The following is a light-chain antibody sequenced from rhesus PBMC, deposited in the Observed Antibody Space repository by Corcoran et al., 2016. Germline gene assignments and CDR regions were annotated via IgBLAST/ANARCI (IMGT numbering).Light chain of an antibody. J-gene: IGKJ2*01. Sequence: SLLDSEDGNTYLDWYLQKPGQSPQLLIYEVSNRASGVPDRFSGSGSDTDFTLKISRVEAEDGGVYYCMQALEFPYSFGQGTKVEIK. V-gene: IGKV2-104*02. CDR3: MQALEFPYS. CDR1: SLLDSEDGNTY. CDR2: EVS.